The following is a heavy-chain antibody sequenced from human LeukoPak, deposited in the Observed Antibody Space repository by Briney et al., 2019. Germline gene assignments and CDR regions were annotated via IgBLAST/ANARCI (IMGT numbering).Heavy chain of an antibody. CDR3: ARSLSREPYYYYMDV. J-gene: IGHJ6*03. V-gene: IGHV4-4*09. CDR2: IYTRGST. Sequence: PSETLSLTCTVSGASINNYYWNWIRRPPGKGLGWIGYIYTRGSTNYNPSLKSRVTISVDTSKNQFSLKLSSVTAADTAVYYCARSLSREPYYYYMDVWGKGTTVTVSS. CDR1: GASINNYY. D-gene: IGHD1-14*01.